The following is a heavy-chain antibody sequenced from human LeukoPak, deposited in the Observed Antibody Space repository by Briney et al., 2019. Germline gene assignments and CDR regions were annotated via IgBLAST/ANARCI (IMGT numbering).Heavy chain of an antibody. CDR1: GYTFTGYY. V-gene: IGHV1-2*02. Sequence: ASVKVSCKASGYTFTGYYMHWVRQAPGQGLEWMGWINPNSGGTNYAQKFQGRVTMTRDTSISTAYMELSRLRSDDTAVYYCARRLRGGGTAMEFDYWGQGTLVTVSS. CDR3: ARRLRGGGTAMEFDY. D-gene: IGHD5-18*01. CDR2: INPNSGGT. J-gene: IGHJ4*02.